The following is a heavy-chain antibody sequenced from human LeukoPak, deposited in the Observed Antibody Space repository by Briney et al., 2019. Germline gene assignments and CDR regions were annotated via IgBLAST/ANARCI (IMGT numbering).Heavy chain of an antibody. CDR2: IYTSGST. V-gene: IGHV4-4*09. CDR1: GGSISSYY. J-gene: IGHJ6*03. Sequence: PSETLSLTCTVSGGSISSYYWSWIRQPPGKGLEWIGYIYTSGSTNYNPSLKGRVTISVDTSKNQFSLKLSSVTAADTAVYYCAANYYYYMDVWGKGTTVTVSS. CDR3: AANYYYYMDV.